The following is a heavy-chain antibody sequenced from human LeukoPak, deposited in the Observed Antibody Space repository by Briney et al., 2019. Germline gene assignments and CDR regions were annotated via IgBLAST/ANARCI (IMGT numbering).Heavy chain of an antibody. CDR1: GGTFSSYA. J-gene: IGHJ4*02. CDR2: IIPIFGTA. Sequence: GASVKVSCKASGGTFSSYAISWVRQAPGQGLEWMGGIIPIFGTANYAQKFQGRVTITADESTSTAYMELSSLRSEDTAVYYCARDRGYCSSTSCSYWGQGTLVTVSS. V-gene: IGHV1-69*13. D-gene: IGHD2-2*03. CDR3: ARDRGYCSSTSCSY.